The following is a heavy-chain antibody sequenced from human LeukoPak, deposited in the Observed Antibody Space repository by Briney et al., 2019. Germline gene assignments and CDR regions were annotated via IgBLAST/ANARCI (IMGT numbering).Heavy chain of an antibody. J-gene: IGHJ4*02. D-gene: IGHD3-9*01. Sequence: GGSLRLSCAASGFTFSSYEMNWVRQAPGKGLEWFSYISSSGSTIYYADSVKGRFTISRDNAKNSLYLQMNSLRAEDTAVYYCARVLTANDYWGQGTLVTVSS. CDR2: ISSSGSTI. CDR3: ARVLTANDY. CDR1: GFTFSSYE. V-gene: IGHV3-48*03.